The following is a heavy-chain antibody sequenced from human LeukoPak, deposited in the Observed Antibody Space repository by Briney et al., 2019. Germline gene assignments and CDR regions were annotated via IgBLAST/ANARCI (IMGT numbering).Heavy chain of an antibody. CDR2: INHSGST. Sequence: SETLSLTCAVYGGSFSGYYWSWIRQPPGKGLEWIGEINHSGSTNYNPSLKSRVTISVDTSKNQFSLKLTSVTAADTAVYYCARFGSTSGRGFDPWGQGTLVTVSS. CDR1: GGSFSGYY. CDR3: ARFGSTSGRGFDP. V-gene: IGHV4-34*01. D-gene: IGHD2-2*01. J-gene: IGHJ5*02.